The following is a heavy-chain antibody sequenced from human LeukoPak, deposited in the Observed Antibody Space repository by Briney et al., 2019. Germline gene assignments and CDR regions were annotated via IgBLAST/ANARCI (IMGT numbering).Heavy chain of an antibody. D-gene: IGHD1-26*01. CDR1: GYPFRNYD. V-gene: IGHV1-8*01. Sequence: ASVKVSCKTAGYPFRNYDINWVRQATGQGLEWMGWINPHSGKTGYAQKLQGRVTMTTDTSTSTAYMELRSLRSDDTAVYYCARDYVSVIGSYYTPPDYWGQGTLVTVSS. CDR3: ARDYVSVIGSYYTPPDY. CDR2: INPHSGKT. J-gene: IGHJ4*02.